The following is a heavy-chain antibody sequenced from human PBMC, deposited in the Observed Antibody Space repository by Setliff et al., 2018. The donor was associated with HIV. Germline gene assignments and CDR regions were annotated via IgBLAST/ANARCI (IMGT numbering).Heavy chain of an antibody. CDR2: ISGSGGST. CDR3: AKDGSSFEVLRFLEWLGRFDP. D-gene: IGHD3-3*01. V-gene: IGHV3-23*01. CDR1: GFSFSNYA. Sequence: AGGSLRLSCAASGFSFSNYAMNWVRQAPGKGLEWVSAISGSGGSTYYANSVKGRFTISRDNSKNTLFLQMNSLRAEDTAVYYCAKDGSSFEVLRFLEWLGRFDPWGQGTLVTVSS. J-gene: IGHJ5*02.